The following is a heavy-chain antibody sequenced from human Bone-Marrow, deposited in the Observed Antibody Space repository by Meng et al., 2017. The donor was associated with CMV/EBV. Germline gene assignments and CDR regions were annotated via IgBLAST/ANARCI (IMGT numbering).Heavy chain of an antibody. D-gene: IGHD2-2*01. J-gene: IGHJ6*02. Sequence: GESLKISCAASGFTFSSYGMHWVRQAPGKGLEWVSYISSSGSTIYYADSVKGRFTISRDNAKNSLYLQMNSLRAEDTAVYYCAREKTYQPRGRYYYYYGMDVWGQGTTVTVS. V-gene: IGHV3-48*04. CDR1: GFTFSSYG. CDR3: AREKTYQPRGRYYYYYGMDV. CDR2: ISSSGSTI.